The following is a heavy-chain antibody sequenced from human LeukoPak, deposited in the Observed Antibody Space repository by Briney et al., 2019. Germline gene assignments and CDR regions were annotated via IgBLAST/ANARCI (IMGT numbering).Heavy chain of an antibody. D-gene: IGHD6-6*01. CDR3: ARSSQYSSCDC. J-gene: IGHJ4*02. CDR1: GFTFSSYW. V-gene: IGHV3-74*01. CDR2: INSDGSST. Sequence: GGSLRLSCVASGFTFSSYWMHWVRQAPGKGLVWVSRINSDGSSTTYADSVKGRFTISRDNAKNTLYLQMNSLRAEDTAVYYCARSSQYSSCDCWGQGTLVTVSS.